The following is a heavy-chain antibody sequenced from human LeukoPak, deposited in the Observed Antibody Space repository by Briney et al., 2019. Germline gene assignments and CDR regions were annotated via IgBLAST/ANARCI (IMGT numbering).Heavy chain of an antibody. CDR3: AKYAQVARSWLDP. J-gene: IGHJ5*02. CDR1: GFTFSSYS. Sequence: PGGSLRLSCAASGFTFSSYSFNWVRQAPGKGLEWVSSINTRGNYIWYADSVKGRFTISRDNSRNTLYLQMNSLRVEDTAVYYCAKYAQVARSWLDPWGQGTLVTVSS. D-gene: IGHD2-15*01. CDR2: INTRGNYI. V-gene: IGHV3-21*04.